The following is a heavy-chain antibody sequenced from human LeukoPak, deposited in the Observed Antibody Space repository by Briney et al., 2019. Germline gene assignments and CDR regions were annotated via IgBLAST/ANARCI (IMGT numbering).Heavy chain of an antibody. CDR1: GGSISSNSYY. D-gene: IGHD2-2*02. CDR2: ISSSGSTI. J-gene: IGHJ4*02. CDR3: ARDLAAIGYFDY. V-gene: IGHV3-11*04. Sequence: LSLTCTVSGGSISSNSYYWGWIRQAPGKGLEWVSYISSSGSTIYYADSVKGRFTISRDNAKNSLYLQMNSLRAEDTAVYYCARDLAAIGYFDYWGQGTLVTVSS.